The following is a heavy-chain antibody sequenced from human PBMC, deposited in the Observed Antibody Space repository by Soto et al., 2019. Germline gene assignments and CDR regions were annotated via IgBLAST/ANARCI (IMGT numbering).Heavy chain of an antibody. CDR3: PRGSTDSYPGSRILDF. J-gene: IGHJ4*01. V-gene: IGHV3-23*01. D-gene: IGHD3-3*01. Sequence: PGGSLRLSCVASGGTFGSRAMSWGRHAPGEGLEWVSNITDTGGDAKYADSVRGRFTISRDKSKNTLHLQMSSLRAGYSAVYYCPRGSTDSYPGSRILDFWGRGTLVTVSS. CDR1: GGTFGSRA. CDR2: ITDTGGDA.